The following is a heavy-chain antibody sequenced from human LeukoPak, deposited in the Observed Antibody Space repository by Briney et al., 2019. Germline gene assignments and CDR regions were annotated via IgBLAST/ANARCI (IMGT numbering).Heavy chain of an antibody. Sequence: GGSLRLSCAASGFTFSSYGMHWVRQAPGKGLEWVAFIRYDGSNKYYADSVKGRFTISRDNSKNTLYLQMNSLRAEDTAVYYCAKDGTTYYDFWSGSKTYNWFDPWGQGALVTVSS. CDR1: GFTFSSYG. CDR3: AKDGTTYYDFWSGSKTYNWFDP. D-gene: IGHD3-3*01. J-gene: IGHJ5*02. V-gene: IGHV3-30*02. CDR2: IRYDGSNK.